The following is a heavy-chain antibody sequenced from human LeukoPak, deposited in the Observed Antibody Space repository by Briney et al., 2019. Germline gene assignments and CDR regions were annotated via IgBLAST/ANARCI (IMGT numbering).Heavy chain of an antibody. CDR2: INHSGNT. D-gene: IGHD3-22*01. V-gene: IGHV4-34*01. Sequence: PSETLSLTCAVYGGSFSGYYWSWIRQPPGKGLEWIGEINHSGNTNYNPSLKSRVTISVDTSKNQFSLKLSSVTAADTAVYYCARGRRYYYDSSGYWEAFDIWGQGTMVTVSS. CDR3: ARGRRYYYDSSGYWEAFDI. J-gene: IGHJ3*02. CDR1: GGSFSGYY.